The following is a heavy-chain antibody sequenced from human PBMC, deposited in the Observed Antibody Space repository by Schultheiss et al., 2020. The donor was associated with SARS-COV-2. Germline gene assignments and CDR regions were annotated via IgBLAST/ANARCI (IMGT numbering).Heavy chain of an antibody. V-gene: IGHV3-73*01. CDR3: LVSQGDGYNYELDY. J-gene: IGHJ4*02. CDR2: IRSKANSYAT. D-gene: IGHD5-24*01. CDR1: GFTFSGSA. Sequence: GESLKISCAASGFTFSGSAMHWVRQASGKGLEWVGRIRSKANSYATAYAASVKGRFTISRDDSKNTAYLQMNSLKTEDTAVYYCLVSQGDGYNYELDYWGQGTLVTVSS.